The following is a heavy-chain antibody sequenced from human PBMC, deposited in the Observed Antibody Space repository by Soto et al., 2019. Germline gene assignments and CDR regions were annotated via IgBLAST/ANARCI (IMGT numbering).Heavy chain of an antibody. D-gene: IGHD3-16*01. CDR3: AKREGVGALPSVPSYFFDY. V-gene: IGHV3-30*18. CDR2: ISPGGRST. J-gene: IGHJ4*02. CDR1: GFSFSTYG. Sequence: QVQLVESGGGVVQPGRSLRVSCAASGFSFSTYGMDWVRQAPGKGLEWVAVISPGGRSTYYADSVKGRFTISRDNSKNTMYLHMDSMRLEVTVVYFCAKREGVGALPSVPSYFFDYWGQGTLVTVSS.